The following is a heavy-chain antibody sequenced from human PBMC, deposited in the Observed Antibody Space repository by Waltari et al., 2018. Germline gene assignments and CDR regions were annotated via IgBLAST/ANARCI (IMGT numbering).Heavy chain of an antibody. V-gene: IGHV2-26*01. CDR3: ARTRWDGYNAMPWGY. CDR1: GFSLSTARMG. CDR2: IFSNDEK. J-gene: IGHJ4*02. D-gene: IGHD5-12*01. Sequence: QVTLKESGPVLLKPTETLTLTCTVSGFSLSTARMGVSWIRQPPGKALEWLAHIFSNDEKSYSTSLKSRLTITKDTSKSQVVLTMTNMDPVDTATYYCARTRWDGYNAMPWGYWGQGTLVTGSS.